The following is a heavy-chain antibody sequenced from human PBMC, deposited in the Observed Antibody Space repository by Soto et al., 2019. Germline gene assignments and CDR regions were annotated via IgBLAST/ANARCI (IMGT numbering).Heavy chain of an antibody. J-gene: IGHJ5*02. D-gene: IGHD2-2*01. CDR2: ISGSGGSA. CDR1: GFTFSNYA. V-gene: IGHV3-23*01. Sequence: GWSLRLSCAASGFTFSNYAMTWVRQGPGKGLEWVSAISGSGGSAYYADSVKGRFTISRDNSKNTLYLQMNSLRADDSGVYYCAKDPYSGVLVPVAIGFDPWGPGTLVTVSS. CDR3: AKDPYSGVLVPVAIGFDP.